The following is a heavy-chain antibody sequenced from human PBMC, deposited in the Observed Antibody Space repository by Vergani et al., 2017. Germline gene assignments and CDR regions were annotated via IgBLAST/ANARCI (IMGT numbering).Heavy chain of an antibody. V-gene: IGHV3-23*01. CDR2: ISGSGGST. D-gene: IGHD5-18*01. J-gene: IGHJ6*03. Sequence: EVQLLESGGGLVQPGGSLGLSCAASGFAFSSYAMSWVRQAPGKGLEWVSAISGSGGSTYYADSVKGRFTISRDNSKNTLYLQMNSLRAEDTAVYYCAKGATAMVYYYYYMDVWGKGTTVTVSS. CDR3: AKGATAMVYYYYYMDV. CDR1: GFAFSSYA.